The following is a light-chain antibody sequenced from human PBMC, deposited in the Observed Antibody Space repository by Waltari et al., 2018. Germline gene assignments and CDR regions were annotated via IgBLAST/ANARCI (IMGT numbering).Light chain of an antibody. J-gene: IGLJ2*01. CDR1: NSNVGSYNL. Sequence: QSALTQPASVSGSPGQSIPISCTGFNSNVGSYNLVSWYQKQPGKAPKLLIYEGNRRPSGVSNRFSGSKSDNTASLTLSGLQAEDEADYYCCSNVGSSVFFGGGTKLTVL. CDR2: EGN. V-gene: IGLV2-23*03. CDR3: CSNVGSSVF.